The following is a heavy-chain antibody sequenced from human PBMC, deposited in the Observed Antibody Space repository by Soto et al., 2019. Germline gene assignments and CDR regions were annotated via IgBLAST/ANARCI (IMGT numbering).Heavy chain of an antibody. Sequence: GGSLRLSCAASGFTFSSYAMSWVRQAPGKGLEWVSAISGSGGSTYYADSVKGRFTISRDNSKNTLYLQMNSLRAEDTAVYYCSNNLGEQLLWYYYGIDVWGQGTTVTVSS. CDR3: SNNLGEQLLWYYYGIDV. D-gene: IGHD2-2*01. CDR1: GFTFSSYA. J-gene: IGHJ6*02. V-gene: IGHV3-23*01. CDR2: ISGSGGST.